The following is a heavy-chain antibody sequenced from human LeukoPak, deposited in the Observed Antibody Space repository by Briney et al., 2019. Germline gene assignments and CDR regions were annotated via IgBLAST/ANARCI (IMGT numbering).Heavy chain of an antibody. D-gene: IGHD3-10*01. V-gene: IGHV4-59*01. J-gene: IGHJ6*03. CDR1: GGSISSYY. CDR3: ARAALTRGIGYYYYYMDV. Sequence: PSETLSLTCTVSGGSISSYYWSWIRQPPGKGLEWIGYIYYSGSTNYSPSLRSRVTISVDTSKNQFSLKLSSVTAADTAVYYCARAALTRGIGYYYYYMDVWGKGTTVTVSS. CDR2: IYYSGST.